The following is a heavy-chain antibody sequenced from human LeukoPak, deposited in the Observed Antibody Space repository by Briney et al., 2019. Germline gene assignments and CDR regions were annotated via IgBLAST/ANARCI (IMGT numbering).Heavy chain of an antibody. CDR3: ARDWWKSSSCCWFDP. V-gene: IGHV1-8*01. J-gene: IGHJ5*02. Sequence: VKVSCKASGYTFTSYDINWVRQATGQGLEWMGWMNPNSGNTGYAQKFQGRVTMTRNTSISTAYMELSSLRSEGTAVYYCARDWWKSSSCCWFDPWGQGTLVTVSS. CDR1: GYTFTSYD. D-gene: IGHD6-13*01. CDR2: MNPNSGNT.